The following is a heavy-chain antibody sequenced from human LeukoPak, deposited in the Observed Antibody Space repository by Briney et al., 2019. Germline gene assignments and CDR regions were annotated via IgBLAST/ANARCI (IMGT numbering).Heavy chain of an antibody. CDR1: GFTFSSYA. V-gene: IGHV3-48*03. J-gene: IGHJ4*02. Sequence: GGSLRLSCAASGFTFSSYAMHWVRQAPGKGLEWVAYISSGGSSISYADSVKGRFTISRDNAKNSLYLQMNSLRAEDTAVYYCARPGGSWRFDYWGQGTLVTVSS. CDR3: ARPGGSWRFDY. CDR2: ISSGGSSI. D-gene: IGHD6-13*01.